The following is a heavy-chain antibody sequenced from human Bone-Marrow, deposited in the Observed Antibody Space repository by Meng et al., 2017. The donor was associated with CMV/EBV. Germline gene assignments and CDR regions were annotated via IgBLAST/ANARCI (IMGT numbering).Heavy chain of an antibody. CDR2: INHSGST. V-gene: IGHV4-34*01. J-gene: IGHJ5*02. Sequence: GGSSSGYYLSWIRQPPGRGLEWIGEINHSGSTNYNPSLKSRVTISVDTSKNQFSLKLSSVTAADTAVYYCARVSPRRATVLYNWFDPWGQGTLVTVSS. CDR1: GGSSSGYY. CDR3: ARVSPRRATVLYNWFDP. D-gene: IGHD4-11*01.